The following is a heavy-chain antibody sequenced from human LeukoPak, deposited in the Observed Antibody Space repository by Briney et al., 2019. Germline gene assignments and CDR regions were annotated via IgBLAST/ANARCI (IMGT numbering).Heavy chain of an antibody. CDR1: GGTFSSYA. CDR3: ARVSARYCSSTSCYYFDY. J-gene: IGHJ4*01. CDR2: IIPIFGTA. V-gene: IGHV1-69*01. Sequence: SVKVSCKASGGTFSSYAISWVRQAPGQGLEWMGGIIPIFGTANYAQKFQGRVTITADESTSTAYMELSSLRSEDTAVYYCARVSARYCSSTSCYYFDYWGRNPGHRLL. D-gene: IGHD2-2*01.